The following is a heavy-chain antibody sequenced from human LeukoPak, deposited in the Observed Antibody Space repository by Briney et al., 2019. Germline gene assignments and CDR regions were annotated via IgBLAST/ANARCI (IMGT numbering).Heavy chain of an antibody. CDR3: ARDVRSEYDYVWGSYRQYYFDY. CDR2: ISWNSGSI. CDR1: GFTFDDYA. Sequence: GGSLRLSCAASGFTFDDYAMHWVRQAPGKGLEWVSGISWNSGSIGYADSVKGRFTISRDNAKNSLYLQMNSLRAEDTAVYYCARDVRSEYDYVWGSYRQYYFDYWGQGTLVTVSS. D-gene: IGHD3-16*02. J-gene: IGHJ4*02. V-gene: IGHV3-9*01.